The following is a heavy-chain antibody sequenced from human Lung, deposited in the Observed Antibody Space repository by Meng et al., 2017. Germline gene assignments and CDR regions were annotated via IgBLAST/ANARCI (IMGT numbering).Heavy chain of an antibody. CDR3: ARGPTTMAHDFDY. J-gene: IGHJ4*02. Sequence: QVQHQAWGAGLLNPSEPPFLTCVFSGGSFSDYYWSWIRQPPGKGLEWIGEIHHSGSTNYNPSLESRATISVDTSQNNLSLKLSSVTAADSAVYYCARGPTTMAHDFDYWGQGTLVTVSS. CDR1: GGSFSDYY. V-gene: IGHV4-34*01. D-gene: IGHD4-11*01. CDR2: IHHSGST.